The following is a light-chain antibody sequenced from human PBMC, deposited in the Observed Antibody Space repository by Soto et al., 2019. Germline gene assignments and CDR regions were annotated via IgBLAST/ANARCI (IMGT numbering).Light chain of an antibody. Sequence: QSAVTQPASVTGSPGQSITISCTGTSSDVGGYNYVSWYQQHPGKAPKLMIYEVSNRPSGVSNRFSGSKSGNTASLTISGLHAEVESDYYCSSYTSSSTRVFGGGTKVTVL. V-gene: IGLV2-14*01. CDR2: EVS. CDR3: SSYTSSSTRV. CDR1: SSDVGGYNY. J-gene: IGLJ3*02.